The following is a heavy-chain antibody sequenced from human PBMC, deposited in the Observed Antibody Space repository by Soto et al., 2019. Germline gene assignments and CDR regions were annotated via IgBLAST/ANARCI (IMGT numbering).Heavy chain of an antibody. CDR3: AKNSLGSYYGSYFDY. V-gene: IGHV3-23*01. D-gene: IGHD3-10*01. J-gene: IGHJ4*02. Sequence: PGGSLRLSCETSGFTFRSFAMSWVRQAPGKGLEWVSTISGSGGSTYYADSVKGRSTISRDHSKNTLYLQMNSLRAEDTAVYYCAKNSLGSYYGSYFDYWGQGALVTVSS. CDR2: ISGSGGST. CDR1: GFTFRSFA.